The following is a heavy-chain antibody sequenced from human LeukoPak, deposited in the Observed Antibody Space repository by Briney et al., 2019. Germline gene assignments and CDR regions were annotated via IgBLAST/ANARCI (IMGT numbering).Heavy chain of an antibody. CDR3: ARDPTTVVTTPYYFDF. Sequence: SETLSLTCAVYGGSFSGYHWNWIRQSREKGRVWIGQINDRGHTNYNPSLKNRVTISVETSKNQFSLKLSSLTAADTAVYYCARDPTTVVTTPYYFDFWGQGTLVTVSS. V-gene: IGHV4-34*01. CDR1: GGSFSGYH. CDR2: INDRGHT. J-gene: IGHJ4*02. D-gene: IGHD4-23*01.